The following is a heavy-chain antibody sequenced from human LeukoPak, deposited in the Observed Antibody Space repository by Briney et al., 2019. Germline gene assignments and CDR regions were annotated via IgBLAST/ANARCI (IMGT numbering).Heavy chain of an antibody. Sequence: PGGSLRLSCAASGFTFRSYWMHWVRQAPGKGLVWVSRINSDGTSTKYADSVKGRCTISRDNAKNMRYLQMNSRSPENTVVYYCARGPIPSVWGKCNLDLWARATRSLSPQ. J-gene: IGHJ2*01. CDR3: ARGPIPSVWGKCNLDL. CDR2: INSDGTST. D-gene: IGHD3-16*01. V-gene: IGHV3-74*03. CDR1: GFTFRSYW.